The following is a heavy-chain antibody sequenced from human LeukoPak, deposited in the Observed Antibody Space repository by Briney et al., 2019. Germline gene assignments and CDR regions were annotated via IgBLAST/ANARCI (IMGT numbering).Heavy chain of an antibody. CDR2: INPNSGGT. J-gene: IGHJ4*02. CDR1: GYTFTGYY. D-gene: IGHD6-13*01. CDR3: ARDHSDGSWYVY. V-gene: IGHV1-2*06. Sequence: ASVKVSCKASGYTFTGYYMHWVRQAPGQGLEWMGRINPNSGGTNYAQKFQGRVTMTRDTSISTAYMELSRLRSEDTAVYYCARDHSDGSWYVYWGQGTLVTVSS.